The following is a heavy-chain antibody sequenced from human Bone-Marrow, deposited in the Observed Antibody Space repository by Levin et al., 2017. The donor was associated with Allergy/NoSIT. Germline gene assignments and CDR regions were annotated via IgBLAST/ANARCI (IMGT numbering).Heavy chain of an antibody. CDR3: ASGLRECYSLDF. J-gene: IGHJ4*02. V-gene: IGHV3-30*04. CDR1: GFSFSRYS. Sequence: GGSLRLSCAASGFSFSRYSMGWVRQAPGKGLEWVGYISYDSTPIYYAASMTGRFTIFRTNTKHTLYLQITSLAVAATAVYFCASGLRECYSLDFWGQGTLVTVSS. D-gene: IGHD3-10*01. CDR2: ISYDSTPI.